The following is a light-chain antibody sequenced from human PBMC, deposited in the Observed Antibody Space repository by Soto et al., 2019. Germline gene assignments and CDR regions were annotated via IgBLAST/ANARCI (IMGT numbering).Light chain of an antibody. Sequence: QSVLTQPPSVSGAPGPRVTITCSGSSSNIGAGYDVHWYQQLPGTAPKLLIYGNSNQPSGVPDRFSGSKSGTSASLAITGLQAEDEADYYCQSYDSSLSGVVFGGGTKLTVL. V-gene: IGLV1-40*01. CDR1: SSNIGAGYD. CDR2: GNS. CDR3: QSYDSSLSGVV. J-gene: IGLJ2*01.